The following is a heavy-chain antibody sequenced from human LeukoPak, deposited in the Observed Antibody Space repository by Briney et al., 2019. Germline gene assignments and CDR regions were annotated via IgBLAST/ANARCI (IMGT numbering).Heavy chain of an antibody. V-gene: IGHV3-48*03. Sequence: PGGSLRLSCAASGFIFSSYEMSWVRQAPGKGLEWVSYISGSGSTIYYADSVKGRFTISRDNAKNTLYLQMNSLRAEDTAVYYCARDLYGRFDYWGQGTLVTVSS. CDR2: ISGSGSTI. CDR1: GFIFSSYE. CDR3: ARDLYGRFDY. J-gene: IGHJ4*02. D-gene: IGHD2/OR15-2a*01.